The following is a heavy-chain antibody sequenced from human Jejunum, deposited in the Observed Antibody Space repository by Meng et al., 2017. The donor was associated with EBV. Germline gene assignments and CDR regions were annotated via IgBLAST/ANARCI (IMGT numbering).Heavy chain of an antibody. V-gene: IGHV1-3*04. CDR3: ARDSGSGYYGMDV. J-gene: IGHJ6*02. D-gene: IGHD3-16*01. CDR2: VNTYTGDA. Sequence: QLGQLGTEVKRPGASVKVSCKASGYPLAKYAVHWMRQAPGHRPEWMGWVNTYTGDAGYSQKFQDRLTIIRDTSASTAFMELTSLTSEDTAVYYCARDSGSGYYGMDVWGQGTVVTVSS. CDR1: GYPLAKYA.